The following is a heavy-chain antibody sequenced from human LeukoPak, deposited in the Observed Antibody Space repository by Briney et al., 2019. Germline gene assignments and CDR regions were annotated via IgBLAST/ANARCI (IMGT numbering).Heavy chain of an antibody. D-gene: IGHD3-22*01. J-gene: IGHJ4*02. CDR3: ASEFYYDTSGYYSLVY. CDR2: IYTSGST. V-gene: IGHV4-4*07. Sequence: SETLSLTCTVSGYSISNGYYWSWIRQPAGKGPGWIGRIYTSGSTNYNPSLKSRVTMSLDTSKNQFSLELSSVTAADTAVYYCASEFYYDTSGYYSLVYWGQGTLVTVSS. CDR1: GYSISNGYY.